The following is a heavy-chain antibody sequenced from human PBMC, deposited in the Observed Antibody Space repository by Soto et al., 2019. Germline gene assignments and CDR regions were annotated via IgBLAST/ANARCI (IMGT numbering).Heavy chain of an antibody. CDR2: ISNSGST. J-gene: IGHJ5*02. Sequence: SETLSLTCSVSGGSISSGYYYWEWIRQPPGKGLEWIGYISNSGSTYYSPSLNSRITMSLDTSKNEFSLRLYSVTAADTAVYYCVRGDTSGYYKWFDPLGQGSLVTVSS. CDR1: GGSISSGYYY. V-gene: IGHV4-30-4*01. CDR3: VRGDTSGYYKWFDP. D-gene: IGHD3-22*01.